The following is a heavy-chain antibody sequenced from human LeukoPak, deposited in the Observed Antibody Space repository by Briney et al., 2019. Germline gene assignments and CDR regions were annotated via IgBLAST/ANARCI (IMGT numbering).Heavy chain of an antibody. CDR2: IYYSGST. CDR3: ARLPNWNKYYFDY. V-gene: IGHV4-39*01. CDR1: GGSISSSSYY. D-gene: IGHD1/OR15-1a*01. J-gene: IGHJ4*02. Sequence: SETLSLTCTVSGGSISSSSYYWGWIRQPRGKGVEWMGSIYYSGSTYYNPSLKSRVTISVDTSKNQFSLKLSSVTAADTAVYYCARLPNWNKYYFDYWGQGTLVTVSS.